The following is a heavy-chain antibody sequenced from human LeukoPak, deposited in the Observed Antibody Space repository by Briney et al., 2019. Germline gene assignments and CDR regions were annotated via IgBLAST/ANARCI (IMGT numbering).Heavy chain of an antibody. Sequence: SVKVSCKASGGTFSSYAISWVRQAPGQGLEWMGGIIPIFGTANYAQKFQGRVTITADESTSTACMELSSLRSEDTAVYYCARGEYYDSSGYYYSFDYWGQGTLVTVSS. J-gene: IGHJ4*02. CDR3: ARGEYYDSSGYYYSFDY. V-gene: IGHV1-69*13. CDR1: GGTFSSYA. D-gene: IGHD3-22*01. CDR2: IIPIFGTA.